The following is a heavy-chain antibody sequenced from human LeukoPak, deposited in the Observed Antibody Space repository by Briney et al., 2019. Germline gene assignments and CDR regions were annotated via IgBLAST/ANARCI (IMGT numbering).Heavy chain of an antibody. J-gene: IGHJ3*02. CDR3: ASARTTVSTGDAFDI. Sequence: GGSLRLSCAASGFTFSSYSMNWVRQAPGKGLEWVSSISSSSSYIYYADSVKGRFTISRDNAKNSLYLQMNSLRAEDTAVYYCASARTTVSTGDAFDIWGQGTMVTVSS. V-gene: IGHV3-21*01. D-gene: IGHD4-17*01. CDR1: GFTFSSYS. CDR2: ISSSSSYI.